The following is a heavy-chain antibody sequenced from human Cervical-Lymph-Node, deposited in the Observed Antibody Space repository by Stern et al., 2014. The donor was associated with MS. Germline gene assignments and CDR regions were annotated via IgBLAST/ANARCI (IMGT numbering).Heavy chain of an antibody. Sequence: QVPLGQSGAEMKKPGSSVKVSCKASGGSFSSYAVNWVRQAPGQRPEWMGGIIPMYGTANYAQEFQGRLTLIADESTSTAYMELISLTSEDTAMYYCAREATAHSGTFDFWGQGTLVTVSS. D-gene: IGHD1-14*01. J-gene: IGHJ4*02. CDR2: IIPMYGTA. CDR3: AREATAHSGTFDF. V-gene: IGHV1-69*01. CDR1: GGSFSSYA.